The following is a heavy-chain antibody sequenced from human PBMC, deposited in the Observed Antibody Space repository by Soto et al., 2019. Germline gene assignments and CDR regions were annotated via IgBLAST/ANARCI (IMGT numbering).Heavy chain of an antibody. CDR3: ARDVGNTVTYYFDY. J-gene: IGHJ4*02. V-gene: IGHV1-2*04. D-gene: IGHD4-17*01. CDR1: GYTFTGYY. Sequence: ASVKVSCKASGYTFTGYYMHWVRQAPGQGLEWMGWINPNSGGTNYAQKFQGWVTMTRDTSISTAYMELSRLRSDDTAVYYCARDVGNTVTYYFDYWGQGTLVTVSS. CDR2: INPNSGGT.